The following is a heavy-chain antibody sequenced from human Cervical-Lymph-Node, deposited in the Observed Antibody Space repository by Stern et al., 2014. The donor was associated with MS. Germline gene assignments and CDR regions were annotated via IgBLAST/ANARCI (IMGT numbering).Heavy chain of an antibody. Sequence: QVQLGQSGAEVKKPGASVKVSCKASGYTFTSHFIHWVRQARGQGLECMGIINPSSGSTNYAQRFQGRVTMTRDTSTNTVYMELSSLRSEDTAVYYCARGRYGGHAGWFDPWGQGTQVIVSS. CDR3: ARGRYGGHAGWFDP. D-gene: IGHD4-23*01. CDR2: INPSSGST. J-gene: IGHJ5*02. V-gene: IGHV1-46*01. CDR1: GYTFTSHF.